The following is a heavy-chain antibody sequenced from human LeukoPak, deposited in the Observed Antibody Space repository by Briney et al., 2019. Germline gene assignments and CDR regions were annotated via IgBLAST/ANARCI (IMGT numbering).Heavy chain of an antibody. Sequence: GGSLRLSCAASGFTFSSYAMHWVRQAPGKGLEWVAVISYDGSNKYYADSVKGRFTISRDNSKNTLYLQMNSLRAEDTAVYYCARDMDYRPIGNYYYGHWGQGTLVTVSS. J-gene: IGHJ4*02. CDR1: GFTFSSYA. V-gene: IGHV3-30*04. D-gene: IGHD1-26*01. CDR3: ARDMDYRPIGNYYYGH. CDR2: ISYDGSNK.